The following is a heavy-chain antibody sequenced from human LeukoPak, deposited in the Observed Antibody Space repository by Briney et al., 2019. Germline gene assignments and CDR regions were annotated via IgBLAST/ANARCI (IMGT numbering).Heavy chain of an antibody. CDR1: TGSISTYY. V-gene: IGHV4-59*08. CDR3: ARHGRSLDYLDA. J-gene: IGHJ4*02. CDR2: IYHGGTT. Sequence: PSETLSLTCSVSTGSISTYYWSWIRQSPGKGLEWIGYIYHGGTTSYNPSLKRRVTISVDSPKNQFFLRLTSLTAADTALYYCARHGRSLDYLDAWGPGSLVIVSS.